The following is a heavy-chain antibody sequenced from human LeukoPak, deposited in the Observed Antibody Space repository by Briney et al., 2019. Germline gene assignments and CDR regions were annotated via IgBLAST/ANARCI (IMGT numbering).Heavy chain of an antibody. J-gene: IGHJ4*02. V-gene: IGHV3-23*01. Sequence: GGSLRLPCTASGFTFSSYAMSWVRQAPGKGLEWVSAISGSGGSTYYADSVKGRFTISRDNSKNTVNLQMNSLGAEDTAVYYCAKGVGTTMVNCFDSWGQGTLVTVSS. CDR3: AKGVGTTMVNCFDS. CDR1: GFTFSSYA. CDR2: ISGSGGST. D-gene: IGHD5-18*01.